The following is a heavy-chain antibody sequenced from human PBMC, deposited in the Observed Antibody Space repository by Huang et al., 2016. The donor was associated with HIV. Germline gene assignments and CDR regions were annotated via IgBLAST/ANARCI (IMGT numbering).Heavy chain of an antibody. V-gene: IGHV2-5*02. Sequence: QITLKESGPTLVKPTQTLTLTCTFSGFSLTSSGVAVGWNRQPPGKALEWLALIYWDNEEGFSPSLKTRLTITKDTPKNEVVLTMTNMDPVDTATYYCVHRLRYGKWYVDYWGQGVLVTVSS. D-gene: IGHD6-13*01. CDR3: VHRLRYGKWYVDY. CDR2: IYWDNEE. CDR1: GFSLTSSGVA. J-gene: IGHJ4*02.